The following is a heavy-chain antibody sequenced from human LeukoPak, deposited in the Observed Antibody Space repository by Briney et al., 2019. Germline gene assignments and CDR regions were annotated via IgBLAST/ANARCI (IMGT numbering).Heavy chain of an antibody. V-gene: IGHV3-64D*06. CDR3: VKEGDDYGDYAAYFDY. Sequence: AGSLTLSCSASGFTFSSYAMHWVRQAPGKGLEYVSAISSNGGSTYYADSVKGRFTISRDNSKNTLYLQMSSLRAEDTAVYYCVKEGDDYGDYAAYFDYWGQRTLVSVSS. CDR2: ISSNGGST. CDR1: GFTFSSYA. D-gene: IGHD4-17*01. J-gene: IGHJ4*02.